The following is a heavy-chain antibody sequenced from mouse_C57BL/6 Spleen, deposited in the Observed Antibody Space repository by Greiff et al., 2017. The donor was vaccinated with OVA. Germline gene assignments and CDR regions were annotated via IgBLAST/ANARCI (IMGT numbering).Heavy chain of an antibody. CDR3: ARHPRGYDNYFDY. Sequence: EVQLQESGGDLVKPGGSLKLSCAASGFTFSSYGMSWVRQTPDKRLEWVATISSGGSYTYYPDSVKGRFTISRDNAKNTLYLQRSSLKSEDTAMYYCARHPRGYDNYFDYWGQGTTLTVSS. D-gene: IGHD2-2*01. V-gene: IGHV5-6*01. CDR2: ISSGGSYT. J-gene: IGHJ2*01. CDR1: GFTFSSYG.